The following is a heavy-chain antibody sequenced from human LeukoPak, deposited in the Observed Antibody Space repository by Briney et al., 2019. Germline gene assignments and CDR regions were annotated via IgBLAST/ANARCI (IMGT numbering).Heavy chain of an antibody. Sequence: SETLSLTCNVSGGSISSYYWSWIRQPAGKGLEWIGRIYSSGSTSYNPSLKSRVTMSVDTSKKQFSLKLSSVTAADTAVYYCARDWDHGSGRGIDYWGQGTLVTVSS. D-gene: IGHD3-10*01. J-gene: IGHJ4*02. CDR1: GGSISSYY. V-gene: IGHV4-4*07. CDR2: IYSSGST. CDR3: ARDWDHGSGRGIDY.